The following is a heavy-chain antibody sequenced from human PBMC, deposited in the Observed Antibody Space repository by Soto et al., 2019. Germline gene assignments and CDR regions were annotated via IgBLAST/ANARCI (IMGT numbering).Heavy chain of an antibody. CDR2: VYYTGTT. J-gene: IGHJ4*02. CDR3: ARGGIMWKQYVFAE. D-gene: IGHD5-18*01. CDR1: GDSVSNTNYF. Sequence: SETLSLTCTVSGDSVSNTNYFWSWIRQPPGKGLEWIGYVYYTGTTDYNPSFKSRVTMSIDPSKNQFSLKVNSVTAADTAVYFWARGGIMWKQYVFAEWGQG. V-gene: IGHV4-61*01.